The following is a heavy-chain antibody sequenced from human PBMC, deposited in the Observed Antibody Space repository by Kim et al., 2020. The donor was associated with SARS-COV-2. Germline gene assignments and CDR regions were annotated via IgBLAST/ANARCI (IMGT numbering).Heavy chain of an antibody. CDR2: IKQDGSEK. D-gene: IGHD5-18*01. Sequence: GGSLRLSCAASGFTFSSYWMSWVRQAPGKGLEWVANIKQDGSEKYYVDSVKGRFTISRDNAKNSLYLQMNSLRAEDTAVYYCARDERYSYGYETIYYYYGMDVWGQGTTVTVSS. CDR3: ARDERYSYGYETIYYYYGMDV. V-gene: IGHV3-7*01. CDR1: GFTFSSYW. J-gene: IGHJ6*02.